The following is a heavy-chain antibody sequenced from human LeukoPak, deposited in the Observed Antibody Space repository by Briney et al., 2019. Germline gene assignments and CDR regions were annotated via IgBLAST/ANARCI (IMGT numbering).Heavy chain of an antibody. CDR2: IYYSGST. CDR3: ASRLGYCSGGSCYSKRGYYYYMDV. J-gene: IGHJ6*03. CDR1: GGSISSSSYY. V-gene: IGHV4-39*01. D-gene: IGHD2-15*01. Sequence: SETLSLTCTVSGGSISSSSYYWGWIRQPPGKGLEWIGSIYYSGSTYYNPSLKGRVTISVDTSKNQFSLKLSSVTAADTAVYYCASRLGYCSGGSCYSKRGYYYYMDVWGKGTTVTVSS.